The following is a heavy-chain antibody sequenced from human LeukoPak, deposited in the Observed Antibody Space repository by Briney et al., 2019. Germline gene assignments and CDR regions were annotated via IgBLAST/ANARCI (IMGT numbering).Heavy chain of an antibody. Sequence: GGSLMLSCAASGFTFSSYAMSWVRQAPGKGLEWVSAISGSGGSTYYADSVKGRFTISRDNSKNTLYLQMNSLRAEDTAVYYCAKDDYYGIGMDVWGQGTTVTVSS. CDR2: ISGSGGST. CDR1: GFTFSSYA. J-gene: IGHJ6*02. CDR3: AKDDYYGIGMDV. V-gene: IGHV3-23*01. D-gene: IGHD3-10*01.